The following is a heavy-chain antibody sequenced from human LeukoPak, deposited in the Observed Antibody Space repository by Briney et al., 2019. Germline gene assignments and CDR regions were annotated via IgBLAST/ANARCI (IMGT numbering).Heavy chain of an antibody. CDR1: GGSISSGSYY. Sequence: KASETLSLTCTVSGGSISSGSYYWSWIRQPAGKGLEWIGRIYTSGSTNYNPSLKSRVTISVDTSKNQFSLKLSSVTAADTAVYYCARGEDSSGYYYYWGQGTLVTVSS. J-gene: IGHJ4*02. CDR2: IYTSGST. D-gene: IGHD3-22*01. CDR3: ARGEDSSGYYYY. V-gene: IGHV4-61*02.